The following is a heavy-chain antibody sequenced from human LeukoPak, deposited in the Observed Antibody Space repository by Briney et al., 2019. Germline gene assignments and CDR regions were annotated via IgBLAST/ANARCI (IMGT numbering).Heavy chain of an antibody. V-gene: IGHV4-34*01. Sequence: SETLSLTCAVYGGSFSGYYWSWIRQPPGKGLEWIGEINHSGSTNYNPSLKSRVTISVDTSKNQFSLKLSSVTAADTAVYYCATLEVAYCGGDCYQRFDYWGQGTLVTVSS. D-gene: IGHD2-21*02. CDR1: GGSFSGYY. CDR2: INHSGST. J-gene: IGHJ4*02. CDR3: ATLEVAYCGGDCYQRFDY.